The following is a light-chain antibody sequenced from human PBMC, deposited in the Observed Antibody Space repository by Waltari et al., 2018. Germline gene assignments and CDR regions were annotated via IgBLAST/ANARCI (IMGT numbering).Light chain of an antibody. V-gene: IGLV2-11*01. CDR3: CSFAGSHTYVV. Sequence: QSALTQPRSVSGSPGQSVTISRTGTSSDVGGYHYVSWYQQHPGKAPKLMIYDVSKRPSGVPDRFSGSKSGNTASLTISGLQTEDEADYYCCSFAGSHTYVVFGGGTKLTVL. CDR2: DVS. J-gene: IGLJ2*01. CDR1: SSDVGGYHY.